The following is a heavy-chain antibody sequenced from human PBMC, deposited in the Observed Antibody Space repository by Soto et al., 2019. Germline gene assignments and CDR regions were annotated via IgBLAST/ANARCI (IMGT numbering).Heavy chain of an antibody. D-gene: IGHD2-2*01. V-gene: IGHV3-23*01. CDR3: AKLGDIVVVPAAVVXY. CDR2: ISGSGGST. CDR1: GFTFSSYA. J-gene: IGHJ4*02. Sequence: GGSLRLSCAASGFTFSSYAMSWVRQAPGKGLEWVSGISGSGGSTYYADSVKGRFTISRDNSKNTLYLQMNSLRAEDTAVYYCAKLGDIVVVPAAVVXYWGQGTLVTVSS.